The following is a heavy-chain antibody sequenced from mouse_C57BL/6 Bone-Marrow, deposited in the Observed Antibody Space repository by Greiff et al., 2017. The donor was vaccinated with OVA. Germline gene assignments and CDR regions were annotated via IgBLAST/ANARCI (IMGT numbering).Heavy chain of an antibody. D-gene: IGHD4-1*01. V-gene: IGHV14-4*01. CDR1: GFNIKDDY. CDR2: IDPENGDT. CDR3: TSNSLYYFDY. J-gene: IGHJ2*01. Sequence: EVQLQQSGAELVRPGASVKLSCTASGFNIKDDYMHWVKQRPEQGLEWIGWIDPENGDTEYASKFQGKATITADTSSNTAYLQLSSLTSEDTAVYYCTSNSLYYFDYWGQGTTLTVSS.